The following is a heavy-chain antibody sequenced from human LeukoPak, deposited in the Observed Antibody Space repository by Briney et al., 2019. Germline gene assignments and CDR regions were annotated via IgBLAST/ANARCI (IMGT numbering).Heavy chain of an antibody. Sequence: GGSLTLSCAASGFTFTYVMSWVRQAPGKGLEWVSSISVRDDSTYYADSVRGRFTISRDNSKNTVYLQMKSLRAEDTAIYYCAKNRHQLIPEDFDYWGQGTLVTVPS. CDR3: AKNRHQLIPEDFDY. V-gene: IGHV3-23*01. CDR2: ISVRDDST. CDR1: GFTFTYV. J-gene: IGHJ4*02. D-gene: IGHD1-1*01.